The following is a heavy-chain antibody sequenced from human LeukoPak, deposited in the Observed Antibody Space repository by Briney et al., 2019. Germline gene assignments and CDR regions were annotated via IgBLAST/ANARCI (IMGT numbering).Heavy chain of an antibody. CDR2: ISSSSSYI. CDR3: AKTLGRRIGGSLKAAWSGNDY. Sequence: PGGSLRLSCAASGFTFSSYSMNWVRQAPGRGLEWVSSISSSSSYIYYADSVKGRFTISRDNAKNSLYLQMNSLRAEDTAVYYCAKTLGRRIGGSLKAAWSGNDYWGQGTLVTVSS. V-gene: IGHV3-21*01. D-gene: IGHD1-26*01. J-gene: IGHJ4*02. CDR1: GFTFSSYS.